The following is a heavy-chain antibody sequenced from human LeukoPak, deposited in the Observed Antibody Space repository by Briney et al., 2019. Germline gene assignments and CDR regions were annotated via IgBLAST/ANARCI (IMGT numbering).Heavy chain of an antibody. Sequence: ASVKVSCKASGGTFSSYAISWVRQAPGQGLEWMGGIIPIFGTANYAQKFQGRVTITADESTSTAYMELSSLRSEDTAVYYCARSQGYCSGGSCYEPDYWGQGTLVTVSS. CDR3: ARSQGYCSGGSCYEPDY. V-gene: IGHV1-69*01. CDR2: IIPIFGTA. CDR1: GGTFSSYA. J-gene: IGHJ4*02. D-gene: IGHD2-15*01.